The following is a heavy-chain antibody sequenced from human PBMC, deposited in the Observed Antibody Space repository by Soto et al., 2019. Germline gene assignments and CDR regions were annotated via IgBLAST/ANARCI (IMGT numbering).Heavy chain of an antibody. D-gene: IGHD6-19*01. CDR1: GFTFSSYW. CDR2: IKQDGSER. J-gene: IGHJ4*01. Sequence: GGSLRLSCAASGFTFSSYWMIWVRQAPGKGLEWVVNIKQDGSERYYMDSVRGRFTASRDNAKNSLYLQMNSLRAEDTAVYFCARVAYSYGWIYDYWGQGSLVTVSS. CDR3: ARVAYSYGWIYDY. V-gene: IGHV3-7*01.